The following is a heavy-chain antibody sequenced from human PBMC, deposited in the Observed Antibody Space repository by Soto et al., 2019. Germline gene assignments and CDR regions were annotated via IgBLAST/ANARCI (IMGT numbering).Heavy chain of an antibody. V-gene: IGHV1-46*03. J-gene: IGHJ2*01. CDR1: GYTFTSYY. Sequence: QVQLVQSGAEVKKPGASVKVSCKASGYTFTSYYMHWVRQAPGQGLEWMGIINPSGGSSYAQKFQGRVTMTRDTSTSTVYMELSSVTSEDTPVYYCARDRIPPKGATGYWYFDLWGRGTLVTVSS. CDR2: INPSGGS. CDR3: ARDRIPPKGATGYWYFDL. D-gene: IGHD1-1*01.